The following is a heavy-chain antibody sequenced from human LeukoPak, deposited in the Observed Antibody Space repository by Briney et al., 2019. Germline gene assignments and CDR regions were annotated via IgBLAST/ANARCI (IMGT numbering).Heavy chain of an antibody. CDR3: ARWLQNSGVFDI. CDR2: IYYSWST. V-gene: IGHV4-39*01. CDR1: GGSISSSSCY. D-gene: IGHD5-24*01. Sequence: PSETLSLTCTVSGGSISSSSCYWGWIRQPPGKGLEWIGSIYYSWSTYYNPSLESRVTISIDTSKNQFSLKLSSVIAADTAVYSCARWLQNSGVFDIWGQGTMVTVSS. J-gene: IGHJ3*02.